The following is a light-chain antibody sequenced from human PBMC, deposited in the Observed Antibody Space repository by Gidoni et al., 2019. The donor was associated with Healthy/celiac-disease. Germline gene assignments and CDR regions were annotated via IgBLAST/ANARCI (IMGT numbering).Light chain of an antibody. Sequence: QSALTPPASVSGSPGQSITISCTGTSRDVGGYNYVSWYQQHPGKAPKLMIHDVSNRPSGVSNRFSGSKSGNTASLTISGLQAEDEADYYCSSYTSSSTYVFGTGTKVTVL. CDR1: SRDVGGYNY. V-gene: IGLV2-14*03. CDR3: SSYTSSSTYV. J-gene: IGLJ1*01. CDR2: DVS.